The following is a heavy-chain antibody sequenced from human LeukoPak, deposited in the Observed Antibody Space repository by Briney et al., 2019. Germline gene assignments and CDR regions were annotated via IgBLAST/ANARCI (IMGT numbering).Heavy chain of an antibody. CDR3: ARGEDCGSTPPYFDY. Sequence: DTLSVSCKASGYTFTGYYMHWVRQAPGQGLEWMGWINSSSGGTNYAQKFQGRVTMTRDTSISTAYMELSRLRSDDTAVYYCARGEDCGSTPPYFDYWG. CDR2: INSSSGGT. J-gene: IGHJ4*01. V-gene: IGHV1-2*02. CDR1: GYTFTGYY. D-gene: IGHD1-26*01.